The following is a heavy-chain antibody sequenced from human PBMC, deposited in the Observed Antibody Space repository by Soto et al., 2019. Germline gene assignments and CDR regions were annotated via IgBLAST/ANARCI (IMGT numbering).Heavy chain of an antibody. Sequence: GGSLRLSCAASGFTFSSYAMHWVRQAPGKGLEWVAVISYDGSNKYYADSVKGRFTISRDNSKNTLYLQMNSLRAEDTAVYYCARDPQRARPYYYYYYGMDVWGQGTTVTVSS. V-gene: IGHV3-30-3*01. CDR3: ARDPQRARPYYYYYYGMDV. CDR1: GFTFSSYA. CDR2: ISYDGSNK. D-gene: IGHD6-6*01. J-gene: IGHJ6*02.